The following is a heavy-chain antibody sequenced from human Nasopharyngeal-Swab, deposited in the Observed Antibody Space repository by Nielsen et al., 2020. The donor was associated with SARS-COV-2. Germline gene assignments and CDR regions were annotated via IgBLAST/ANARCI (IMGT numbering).Heavy chain of an antibody. J-gene: IGHJ4*02. CDR2: IYYSGST. Sequence: WIRQPPGKGLEWIGYIYYSGSTYYSPSLKSRVTISVDTSKNQFSLKLSSVTAADTAVYYCARGSLPLYDILTGYYPPFDYWGQGTLVTVPS. V-gene: IGHV4-31*02. D-gene: IGHD3-9*01. CDR3: ARGSLPLYDILTGYYPPFDY.